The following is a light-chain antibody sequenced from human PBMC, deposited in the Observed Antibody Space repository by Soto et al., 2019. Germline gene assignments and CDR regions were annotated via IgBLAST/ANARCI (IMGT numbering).Light chain of an antibody. CDR3: SSYTSSSTVV. CDR2: DVS. Sequence: QSALTQPASVSGSPGQLITISCTGTSSDVGGYNYVSWYQQHPGKAPKLMIYDVSNRPSGVSNRFSGSKSGNTASLTISGLQAEDEADYYCSSYTSSSTVVFGGGTKLTV. J-gene: IGLJ2*01. CDR1: SSDVGGYNY. V-gene: IGLV2-14*01.